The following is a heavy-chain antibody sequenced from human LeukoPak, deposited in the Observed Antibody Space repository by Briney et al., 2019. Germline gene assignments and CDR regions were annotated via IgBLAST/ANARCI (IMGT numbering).Heavy chain of an antibody. J-gene: IGHJ4*02. CDR1: GGSTSTYY. CDR3: VKGGKGFPLGLRFDS. V-gene: IGHV4-59*01. D-gene: IGHD2-21*01. CDR2: IYYSGST. Sequence: SQTLSLTCTVSGGSTSTYYWSWIRQPPGKGLEWIGYIYYSGSTNYNTSLKSRVTVSVDTSKNQFSLNLTSLTAADTAVYYCVKGGKGFPLGLRFDSWGQGTLVSVSS.